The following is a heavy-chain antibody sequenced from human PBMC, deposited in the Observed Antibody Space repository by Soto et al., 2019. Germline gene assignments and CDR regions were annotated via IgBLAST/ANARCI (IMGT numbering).Heavy chain of an antibody. Sequence: QVQLVESGGGVVQPGRSLRLSCAASGFTFSSFGMHWVRQAPGKGLEWVAVIWHDGRNKYYADFVKGRFTISRDNSKNTLYLQMNSLRAEAAAVSDCEARSPALDYGGRGSLDTFSS. CDR3: EARSPALDY. CDR1: GFTFSSFG. D-gene: IGHD2-2*01. CDR2: IWHDGRNK. V-gene: IGHV3-33*01. J-gene: IGHJ4*02.